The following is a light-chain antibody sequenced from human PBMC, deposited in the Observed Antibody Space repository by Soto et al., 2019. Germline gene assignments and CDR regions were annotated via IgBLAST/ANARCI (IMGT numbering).Light chain of an antibody. CDR3: GTWDDSLVSYV. V-gene: IGLV1-51*01. CDR2: DND. J-gene: IGLJ1*01. Sequence: TQPPSVSAAPGQRVTVSCSGTSKNIGDNHVSWYQHVPGMAPKLVVYDNDRRPSELPGRFSGSKSGTSATLVITGLQTGDEADYYCGTWDDSLVSYVFGTGTKVTVL. CDR1: SKNIGDNH.